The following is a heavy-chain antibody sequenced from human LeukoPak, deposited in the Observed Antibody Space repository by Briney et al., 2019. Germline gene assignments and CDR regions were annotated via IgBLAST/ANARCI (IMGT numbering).Heavy chain of an antibody. CDR1: GGSISSYY. Sequence: SETLSLTCTVSGGSISSYYWSWIRQPPGKGLEWIGRIYTSGSTNYNPSLKSRVTISVDTSKNQFSLKLSSVTAADTAVYYCARDGGGYSSGWYEDYWGQGTLVTVSS. J-gene: IGHJ4*02. V-gene: IGHV4-4*08. D-gene: IGHD6-19*01. CDR3: ARDGGGYSSGWYEDY. CDR2: IYTSGST.